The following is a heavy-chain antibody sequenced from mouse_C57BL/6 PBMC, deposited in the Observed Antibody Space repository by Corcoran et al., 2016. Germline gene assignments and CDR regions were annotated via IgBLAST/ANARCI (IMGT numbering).Heavy chain of an antibody. J-gene: IGHJ4*01. D-gene: IGHD2-3*01. CDR1: GYTFTDYY. CDR2: INPNNGGT. CDR3: ARQDGYYEWDY. V-gene: IGHV1-26*01. Sequence: EVPLQQSGPELVKPGASVKISCKASGYTFTDYYMNWVKQSHGKSLEWIGDINPNNGGTSYNQKFKGKTTLTVDKSSSTAYMELRSLTSEDSAVYYCARQDGYYEWDYWGQGTSVTVSS.